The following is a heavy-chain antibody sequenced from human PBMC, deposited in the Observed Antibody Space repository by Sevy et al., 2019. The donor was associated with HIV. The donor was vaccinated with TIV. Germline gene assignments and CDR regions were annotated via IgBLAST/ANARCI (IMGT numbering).Heavy chain of an antibody. CDR3: ARATLIATTDAKRPNDP. J-gene: IGHJ5*02. CDR2: MTPNNGDT. V-gene: IGHV1-2*02. Sequence: ASVKVSCKASGYTFSGYYMHWLRQAPGQGLEWLGWMTPNNGDTHCAQKFQDRVTMTRHTSISTAYMELSRLTSDDTAVYYCARATLIATTDAKRPNDPWGQGTLVTVSS. D-gene: IGHD6-13*01. CDR1: GYTFSGYY.